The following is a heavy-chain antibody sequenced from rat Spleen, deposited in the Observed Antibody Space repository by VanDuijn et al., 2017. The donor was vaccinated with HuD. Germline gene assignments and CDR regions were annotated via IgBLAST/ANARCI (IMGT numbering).Heavy chain of an antibody. D-gene: IGHD1-11*01. J-gene: IGHJ2*01. CDR2: ISPSGGST. V-gene: IGHV5-19*01. CDR3: ARHRNYGGIPFDY. Sequence: EVQLVESGGDLVQPGRSLKLTCAASGFTFSNYGMHWIRQAPTKGLGWVASISPSGGSTYYRDSVRGRFTLSRDNAKRILYLQMDSLRSEDTANYYCARHRNYGGIPFDYWGQGVMVTVSS. CDR1: GFTFSNYG.